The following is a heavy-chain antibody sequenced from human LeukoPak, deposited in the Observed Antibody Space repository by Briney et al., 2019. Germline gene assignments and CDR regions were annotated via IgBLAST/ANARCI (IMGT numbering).Heavy chain of an antibody. Sequence: AGGSLRLSCATSGFPFSAYDMHWVRQAPGKGLEWVSAFGSASDTYYPGAVKGRFTISRDYAKNSLFLQMNNLIAGDTAVYFCVRGALPGDNWFDPWGQGTLVTVPS. CDR3: VRGALPGDNWFDP. CDR2: FGSASDT. J-gene: IGHJ5*02. CDR1: GFPFSAYD. V-gene: IGHV3-13*01.